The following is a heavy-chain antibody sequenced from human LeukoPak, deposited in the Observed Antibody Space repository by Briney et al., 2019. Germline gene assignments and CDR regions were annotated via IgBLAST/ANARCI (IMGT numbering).Heavy chain of an antibody. CDR1: GFTFSSYW. Sequence: GGSLRPSCAASGFTFSSYWMSWVRQAPGKGLEWVANIKQDGSEKYYVDSVKGRFTISRDNAKNSLYLQMNSLRAEDTAVYYCARDFLTGDDAFDIWGQGTMVTVSS. CDR3: ARDFLTGDDAFDI. V-gene: IGHV3-7*01. D-gene: IGHD3-9*01. CDR2: IKQDGSEK. J-gene: IGHJ3*02.